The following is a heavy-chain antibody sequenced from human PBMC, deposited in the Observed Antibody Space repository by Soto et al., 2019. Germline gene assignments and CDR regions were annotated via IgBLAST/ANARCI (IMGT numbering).Heavy chain of an antibody. CDR3: ARGDSTDCSNGVCSFFYNHDMDV. J-gene: IGHJ6*02. CDR2: INPKSGGT. V-gene: IGHV1-2*04. CDR1: GYSFTDYH. D-gene: IGHD2-8*01. Sequence: ASVKVSCKASGYSFTDYHIHWVRQAPGQELEWLGRINPKSGGTSTAQKFQGWVTMTTDTSISTASMELTRLTSDDTAIYYCARGDSTDCSNGVCSFFYNHDMDVWGQGTTVTVSS.